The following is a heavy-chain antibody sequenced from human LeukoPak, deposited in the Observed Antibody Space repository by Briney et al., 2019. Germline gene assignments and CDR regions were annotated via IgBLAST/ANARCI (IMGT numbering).Heavy chain of an antibody. Sequence: ASVKVSCKASGYTFTNYGITWVRQAPGRGLEWMGWISANNGNTNYAQKLQGRVTITRDTSASTAYMELSSLRSEDTAVYYCAGLGFGPRTPSWGQGTLVTVSS. D-gene: IGHD3-16*01. CDR2: ISANNGNT. V-gene: IGHV1-18*01. CDR3: AGLGFGPRTPS. CDR1: GYTFTNYG. J-gene: IGHJ5*02.